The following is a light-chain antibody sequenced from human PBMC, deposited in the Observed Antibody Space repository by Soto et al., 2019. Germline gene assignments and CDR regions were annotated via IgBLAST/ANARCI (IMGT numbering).Light chain of an antibody. V-gene: IGKV3-15*01. CDR2: SAS. CDR3: QQYNNWPRT. CDR1: QSVSSD. J-gene: IGKJ1*01. Sequence: EIVMTQDPVSLSVAPGERATLCCRASQSVSSDLAWYHQKPGQAPRLLIYSASTRATGIPARFSGSGSGTEFTLTINSLQSEDFAVYYCQQYNNWPRTFGQGTKV.